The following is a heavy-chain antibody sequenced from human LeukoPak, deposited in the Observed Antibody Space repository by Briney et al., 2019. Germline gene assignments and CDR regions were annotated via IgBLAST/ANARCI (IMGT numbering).Heavy chain of an antibody. Sequence: GESLKISCKGSGYSFTCYWIGWVRPMPGKGLEWMGIIYPGDSDTRYSPSFQGQVTISADKSISTAYLQWSSLKASDTAMYYCARHEAYCSSTSCTIYYGMDVWGQGTTVTVSS. V-gene: IGHV5-51*01. CDR1: GYSFTCYW. D-gene: IGHD2-2*01. CDR2: IYPGDSDT. J-gene: IGHJ6*02. CDR3: ARHEAYCSSTSCTIYYGMDV.